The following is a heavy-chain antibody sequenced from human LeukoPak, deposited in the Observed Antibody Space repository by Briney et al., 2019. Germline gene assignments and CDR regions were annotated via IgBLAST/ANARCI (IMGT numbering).Heavy chain of an antibody. CDR2: INPNSGDT. J-gene: IGHJ3*01. CDR1: GYSFTAYY. V-gene: IGHV1-2*02. CDR3: ATKGDGYCRSTNCQGAFDF. D-gene: IGHD2-2*01. Sequence: ASVKVSCKASGYSFTAYYMHLVRQAPGQGLEWMGWINPNSGDTNYAQNFRDRVTMTWDTSVSTAYMELSSLTSDDTAVYHCATKGDGYCRSTNCQGAFDFWGQGSMVIVSS.